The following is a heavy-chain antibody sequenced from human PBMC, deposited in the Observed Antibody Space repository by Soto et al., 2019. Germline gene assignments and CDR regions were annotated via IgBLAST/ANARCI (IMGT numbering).Heavy chain of an antibody. V-gene: IGHV1-69*12. D-gene: IGHD3-22*01. CDR3: VRGPDYEGYFDY. CDR1: GTTFSNFA. Sequence: QVRLVQSGAEVKKTGSSVKVSCEASGTTFSNFAIGWVRQAPGQVPEWMGGIILPFGTPNYAQKFQGRVTLSADESMTTAYMELRGLQSEDTAVYYCVRGPDYEGYFDYWGQGTLVTVSS. J-gene: IGHJ4*02. CDR2: IILPFGTP.